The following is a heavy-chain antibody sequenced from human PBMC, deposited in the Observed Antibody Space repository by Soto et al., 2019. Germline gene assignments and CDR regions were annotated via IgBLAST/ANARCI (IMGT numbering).Heavy chain of an antibody. J-gene: IGHJ4*02. CDR2: ISGFNGHT. D-gene: IGHD3-10*01. Sequence: QVQLVQSGAEVKKPGASVKVSCKASGYTFNFYGITWVRQAPGQGLEWMGWISGFNGHTNYAAGLQGRVTMTTDTSTSTAYMELRGLRSDDTAVYYCARFGVSYGHESPEFDSWGQGTLVTVSS. CDR1: GYTFNFYG. V-gene: IGHV1-18*01. CDR3: ARFGVSYGHESPEFDS.